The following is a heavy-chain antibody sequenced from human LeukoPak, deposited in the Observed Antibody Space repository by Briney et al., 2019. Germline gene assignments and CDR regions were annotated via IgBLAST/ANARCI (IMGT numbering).Heavy chain of an antibody. J-gene: IGHJ4*02. CDR1: GLIFSRYW. V-gene: IGHV3-7*05. D-gene: IGHD3-10*01. CDR2: IKQDGSEK. Sequence: GGSLRLSCAASGLIFSRYWMSWVRQAPGKGLEWVANIKQDGSEKYYVDSVKGRFTISRDNAKNSLYLQMNSLRAEDTAVYYCAKEVRGVGSSHYFDYWGQGTLVTVSS. CDR3: AKEVRGVGSSHYFDY.